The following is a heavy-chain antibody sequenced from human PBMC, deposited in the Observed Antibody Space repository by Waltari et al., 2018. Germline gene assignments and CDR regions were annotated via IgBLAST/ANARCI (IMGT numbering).Heavy chain of an antibody. J-gene: IGHJ4*02. CDR2: ITGNGRNT. V-gene: IGHV3-64D*08. D-gene: IGHD2-15*01. Sequence: EVQLVESGGGLVQPGGSLRLSCAASGFTFSSYSMNWVRQAPGKGLQYVAAITGNGRNTYYADSVKGRFIISRDNSQDTLSLQMNSLREDDTAVYYCVKVVAGGWHENYFGSWGQGIPVAVS. CDR1: GFTFSSYS. CDR3: VKVVAGGWHENYFGS.